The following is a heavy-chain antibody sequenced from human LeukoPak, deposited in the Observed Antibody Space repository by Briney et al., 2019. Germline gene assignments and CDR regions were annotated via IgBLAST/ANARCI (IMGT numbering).Heavy chain of an antibody. CDR1: GGSFSGYY. Sequence: SETLSLICDVSGGSFSGYYWSWIRQPPGKGLEWIGEVNHGGSTSYNAALKSRVTISVDTSKNQVSLKLSSATAADTAVYYCARGMNWGSGTYYFDSWGQGTLVAVSS. D-gene: IGHD7-27*01. CDR3: ARGMNWGSGTYYFDS. J-gene: IGHJ4*02. V-gene: IGHV4-34*01. CDR2: VNHGGST.